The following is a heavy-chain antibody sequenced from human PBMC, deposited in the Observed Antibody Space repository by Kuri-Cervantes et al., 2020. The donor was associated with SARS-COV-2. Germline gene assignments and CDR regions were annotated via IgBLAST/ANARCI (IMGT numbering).Heavy chain of an antibody. D-gene: IGHD3-22*01. J-gene: IGHJ3*02. Sequence: GGSRRLSCAASGFTFSSYSMNWVRQAPGKGLEWVSSISSSSSYTNYADSVKGRFTISRDNAKNSLYLQMNSLRAEDTAVYYCARDRDYYDSSGDTFAIWGQGTMVTVSS. CDR1: GFTFSSYS. CDR2: ISSSSSYT. V-gene: IGHV3-21*01. CDR3: ARDRDYYDSSGDTFAI.